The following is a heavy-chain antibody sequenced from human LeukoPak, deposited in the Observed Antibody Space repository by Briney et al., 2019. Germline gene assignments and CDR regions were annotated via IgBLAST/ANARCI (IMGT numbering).Heavy chain of an antibody. CDR2: ISKSGSYI. Sequence: GGSLRLSCEASGFTFRNYSINWVRQAPGKGLEWVSSISKSGSYIYYADSVKGRFTISRDNAKNSLHLQMNSLRAEDTAIYYCAKDVWWSVSWGQGTLVTVSS. CDR1: GFTFRNYS. D-gene: IGHD2-8*02. CDR3: AKDVWWSVS. J-gene: IGHJ5*02. V-gene: IGHV3-21*04.